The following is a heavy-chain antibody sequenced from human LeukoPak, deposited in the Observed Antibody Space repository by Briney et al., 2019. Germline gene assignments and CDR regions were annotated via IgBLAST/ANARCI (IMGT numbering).Heavy chain of an antibody. CDR2: MNPNSGNT. D-gene: IGHD3/OR15-3a*01. CDR1: GYTFTSYD. Sequence: ASVKVPCKASGYTFTSYDMNWVRQAAGQGLEWMGWMNPNSGNTGYAQKFQGRVTMTKNTSITTAYMELSSLRSEDTAVYYCARALSWTTESYYYMDVWGKGTTVTVSS. CDR3: ARALSWTTESYYYMDV. V-gene: IGHV1-8*01. J-gene: IGHJ6*03.